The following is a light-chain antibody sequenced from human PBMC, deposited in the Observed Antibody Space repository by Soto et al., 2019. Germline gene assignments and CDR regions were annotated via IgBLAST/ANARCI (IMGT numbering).Light chain of an antibody. CDR3: NSHTSGDFRV. CDR1: SSDVGRYNH. CDR2: EVS. Sequence: QSALTQPASVSGSPGQSITISCTGTSSDVGRYNHVSWYQHHPGKAPKLLISEVSKRPSGVSNRFSGSKSDYTASVTISGLQAEDEADYYCNSHTSGDFRVFGTGTKLTVL. J-gene: IGLJ1*01. V-gene: IGLV2-14*01.